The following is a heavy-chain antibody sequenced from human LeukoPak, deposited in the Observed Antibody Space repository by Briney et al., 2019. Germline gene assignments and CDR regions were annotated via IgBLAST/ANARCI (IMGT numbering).Heavy chain of an antibody. CDR2: IIPIFGTA. D-gene: IGHD6-13*01. V-gene: IGHV1-69*13. CDR1: GGTFSSYA. J-gene: IGHJ4*02. Sequence: SVKVSCKASGGTFSSYAISWVRQAPGQGLEWMGGIIPIFGTANYAQQFQGRVTITADESTSTAYMELSSLRSEDTAVYYCARDQEGGEPSSWSQVHWGQGTLVTVSS. CDR3: ARDQEGGEPSSWSQVH.